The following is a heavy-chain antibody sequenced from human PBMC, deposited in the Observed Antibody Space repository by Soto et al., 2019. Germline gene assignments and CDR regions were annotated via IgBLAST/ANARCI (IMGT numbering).Heavy chain of an antibody. Sequence: SETLSLTCTVSGGSITSYYWSWIRQPPGKGLECLGYIYYSGTSNYNPSLKSRVTMSVDMSKNQFSLKLSSVIAADTAVYYCARVEYSSSSGFDPWGQGILVTVSS. D-gene: IGHD6-6*01. CDR3: ARVEYSSSSGFDP. J-gene: IGHJ5*02. V-gene: IGHV4-59*01. CDR2: IYYSGTS. CDR1: GGSITSYY.